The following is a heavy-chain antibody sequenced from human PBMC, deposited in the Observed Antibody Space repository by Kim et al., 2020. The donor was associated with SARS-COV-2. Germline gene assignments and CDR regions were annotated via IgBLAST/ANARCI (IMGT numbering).Heavy chain of an antibody. CDR1: GYSFTSYW. CDR2: IYPGDSDT. J-gene: IGHJ5*02. CDR3: ARRHYYGSVYPLGWFDP. Sequence: GESLKISCKGSGYSFTSYWIGWVRQMPGKGLEWMGIIYPGDSDTRYSPFFQGQVTISADKSISTAYLQWSSLKASDTAMYYCARRHYYGSVYPLGWFDPWGQGTLVTVSS. D-gene: IGHD3-10*01. V-gene: IGHV5-51*01.